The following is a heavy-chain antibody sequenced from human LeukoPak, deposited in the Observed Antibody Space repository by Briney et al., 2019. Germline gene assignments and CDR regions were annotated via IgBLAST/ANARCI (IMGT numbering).Heavy chain of an antibody. V-gene: IGHV3-48*03. CDR3: ARGGQLWLHGYFDY. CDR2: ISSSGSTI. D-gene: IGHD5-18*01. CDR1: GFTFSSYE. J-gene: IGHJ4*02. Sequence: PGGSLRLSCAASGFTFSSYEMNWVRQAPGKGLGWVSYISSSGSTIYYADSVKGRFTISRDNAKNSLYLQMNSLRAEDTAVYYCARGGQLWLHGYFDYWGQGTLVTVSS.